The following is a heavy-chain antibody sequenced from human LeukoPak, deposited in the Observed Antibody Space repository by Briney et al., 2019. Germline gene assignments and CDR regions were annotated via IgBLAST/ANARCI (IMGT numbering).Heavy chain of an antibody. D-gene: IGHD4-17*01. V-gene: IGHV3-33*01. CDR2: IWYDGSNK. CDR3: ARGRLRYGDYGSKPYYFDY. J-gene: IGHJ4*02. Sequence: GGSLRLSCAASGFTFSSYGMHWVRQAPGKGLEWVAVIWYDGSNKYYADSVKGRFTISRDNSKNTLYLQMNSLRAEDTAVYYCARGRLRYGDYGSKPYYFDYWGQGTLVTVSS. CDR1: GFTFSSYG.